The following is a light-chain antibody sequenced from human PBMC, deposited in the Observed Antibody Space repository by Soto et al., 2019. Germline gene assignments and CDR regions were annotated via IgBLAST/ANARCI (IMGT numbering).Light chain of an antibody. Sequence: EIVLTQSPGTLSLSPGERATLSCRASQSVGSNYLAWYQQRPGQAPRLLIYGASSRATGIPDRFSGSGSGTDFTLTISRLEPEDFAVYYCQQCGSSPRYTFGQGTKLEIK. J-gene: IGKJ2*01. V-gene: IGKV3-20*01. CDR2: GAS. CDR3: QQCGSSPRYT. CDR1: QSVGSNY.